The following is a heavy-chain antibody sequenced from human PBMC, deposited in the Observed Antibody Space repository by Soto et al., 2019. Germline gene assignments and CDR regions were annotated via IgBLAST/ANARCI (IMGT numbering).Heavy chain of an antibody. CDR1: GFNFSIYS. J-gene: IGHJ4*01. Sequence: EVRLSESGGGLVQPGESLRLSCAASGFNFSIYSMNWVRQAPGKGLEWVSGISATTGNTYYTNSVKGRFTISRDNFENTLFLQMNNLRAEDTALYYCAIDSDGGYWGHGTLVTVSS. CDR2: ISATTGNT. V-gene: IGHV3-23*01. D-gene: IGHD2-15*01. CDR3: AIDSDGGY.